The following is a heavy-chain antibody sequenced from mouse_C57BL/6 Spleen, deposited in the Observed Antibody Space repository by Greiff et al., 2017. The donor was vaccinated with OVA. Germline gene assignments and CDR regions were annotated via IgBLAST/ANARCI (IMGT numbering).Heavy chain of an antibody. J-gene: IGHJ3*01. CDR3: TTEYYGSRAGFAY. Sequence: VQLQQSGAELARPGASVKLSCKASGYTFTSYGISWVKQRTGQGLEWIGEIYPRSGNTYYNEKFKGKATLTADKSSSTAYMELRSLTSEDSAVYFCTTEYYGSRAGFAYWGQGTLVTVSA. V-gene: IGHV1-81*01. D-gene: IGHD1-1*01. CDR2: IYPRSGNT. CDR1: GYTFTSYG.